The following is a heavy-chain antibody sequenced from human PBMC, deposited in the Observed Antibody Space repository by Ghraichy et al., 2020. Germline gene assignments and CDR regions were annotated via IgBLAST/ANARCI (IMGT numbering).Heavy chain of an antibody. CDR3: AHSTYDNSGYYYFDY. CDR2: NYWNDDK. D-gene: IGHD3-22*01. V-gene: IGHV2-5*01. Sequence: SLTTSGVGVGWIRQPPGKALEWLAFNYWNDDKRYSPSLKSRLTITKDTSKNQVVLTMTNMDPVDTATYYCAHSTYDNSGYYYFDYWGQGTLVTVSS. CDR1: SLTTSGVG. J-gene: IGHJ4*02.